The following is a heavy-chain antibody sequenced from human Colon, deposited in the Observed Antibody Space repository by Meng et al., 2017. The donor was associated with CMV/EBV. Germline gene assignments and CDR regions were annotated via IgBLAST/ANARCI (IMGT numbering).Heavy chain of an antibody. J-gene: IGHJ4*02. CDR1: GFKFNSYS. CDR3: ARDGGGVPAALYYFDN. V-gene: IGHV3-21*01. D-gene: IGHD2-2*01. CDR2: SSSSSAFV. Sequence: GGSLRLSCAASGFKFNSYSMNWVRQAPGKGLEWFASSSSSSAFVYYADSVKGRFTISRDNAKNSLYLHMNSLRAEDTAVYYCARDGGGVPAALYYFDNWGQGTLVTVSS.